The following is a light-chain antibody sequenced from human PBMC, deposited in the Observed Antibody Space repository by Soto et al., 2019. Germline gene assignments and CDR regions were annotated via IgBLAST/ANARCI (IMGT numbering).Light chain of an antibody. CDR2: GAS. J-gene: IGKJ4*01. CDR3: QQYGSSPFT. Sequence: EIVMTQSPATLSVSPGERATLSCMATQSVSNSLAWYQQKPGQAPRLLIYGASSRATGIPDRFSGSGSGTDFTLSISRLEPEDFAMYYCQQYGSSPFTFGGGTKVDIK. V-gene: IGKV3-20*01. CDR1: QSVSNS.